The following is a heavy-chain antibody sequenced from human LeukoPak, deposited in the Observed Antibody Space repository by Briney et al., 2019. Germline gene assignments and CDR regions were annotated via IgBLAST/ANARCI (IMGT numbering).Heavy chain of an antibody. J-gene: IGHJ4*02. Sequence: PGGSLRLSCAASGFTFSSYAMHWVRQAPGKGLEWVAVISYDGSNKYYADSVKGRFTISRDNSKNTLYLQMNSLRAEDTAVYYCARNRARSGWYYFDYWGQGTLVTVSS. CDR3: ARNRARSGWYYFDY. D-gene: IGHD6-19*01. CDR2: ISYDGSNK. V-gene: IGHV3-30-3*01. CDR1: GFTFSSYA.